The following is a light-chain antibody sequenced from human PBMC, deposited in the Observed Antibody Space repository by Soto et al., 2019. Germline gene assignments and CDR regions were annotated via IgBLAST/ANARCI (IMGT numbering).Light chain of an antibody. CDR1: QIVSTSY. CDR3: QQRTTWPPFS. Sequence: EIVLTQSPGTLSLSPGERATLSCRASQIVSTSYFTWYQQKPGQAPRLLIYDTSTRAEGIPARFSGSGSGTDFTLTISSLEPEDFAVYYCQQRTTWPPFSFGQGTKLEIK. J-gene: IGKJ2*03. V-gene: IGKV3D-20*02. CDR2: DTS.